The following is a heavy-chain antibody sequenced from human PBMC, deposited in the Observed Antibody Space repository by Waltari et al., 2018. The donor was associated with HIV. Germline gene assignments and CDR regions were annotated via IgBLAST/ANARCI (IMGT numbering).Heavy chain of an antibody. D-gene: IGHD5-12*01. CDR3: AGGFTHVLDY. J-gene: IGHJ4*02. Sequence: EVQLLESGGGLVQPGGSLRLSCAASGFIFGHNAMSWVRQAPGKGREWVSMKSGSGSDTYYGDSVKGRFTISRDNSKRNLYLQMNSLRAEDTAVYYCAGGFTHVLDYWGQGTLVTVSS. CDR1: GFIFGHNA. V-gene: IGHV3-23*01. CDR2: KSGSGSDT.